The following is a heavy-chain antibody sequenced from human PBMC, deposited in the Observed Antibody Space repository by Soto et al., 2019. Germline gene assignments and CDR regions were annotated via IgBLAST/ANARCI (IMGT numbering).Heavy chain of an antibody. Sequence: EVQFLESGGGLVQPGGSLRLSCAASGFTFSSYAMSWVRQAPGKGLEWVSAISDSAGSTYYADSVRGRFTISRDNTKNTLYLQMDSLRVEDTAVYYCAKQDPYPKIPKGWFAPWGQGTLVTVSS. J-gene: IGHJ5*02. CDR3: AKQDPYPKIPKGWFAP. V-gene: IGHV3-23*01. CDR2: ISDSAGST. CDR1: GFTFSSYA. D-gene: IGHD2-21*01.